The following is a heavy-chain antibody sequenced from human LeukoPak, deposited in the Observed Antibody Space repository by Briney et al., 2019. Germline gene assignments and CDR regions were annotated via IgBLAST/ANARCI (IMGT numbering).Heavy chain of an antibody. J-gene: IGHJ5*02. CDR2: TSYDENNK. V-gene: IGHV3-30*04. D-gene: IGHD3-3*01. Sequence: GRSLRLSCEVSGFTFRNYAMHWVRQAPGKGLEWVAVTSYDENNKYYADSVKGRFTISRDNSKNTLFLQMNSLRAEDTAVYYCARVEESASFDPWGQGTLVTVSS. CDR1: GFTFRNYA. CDR3: ARVEESASFDP.